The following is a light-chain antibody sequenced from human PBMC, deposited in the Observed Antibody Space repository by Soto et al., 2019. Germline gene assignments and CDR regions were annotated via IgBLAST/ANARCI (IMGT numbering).Light chain of an antibody. V-gene: IGKV3-20*01. Sequence: EIVLTQSPGTLSLSPGERATLPCRASQSVSSTYLAWYQHKSGQAPRLLIYGASSRATGIPDRFSGSGSGTDFTLTISRLESEDFAVYFCQQYGSSPPWAFGQGTKLEIK. CDR1: QSVSSTY. J-gene: IGKJ1*01. CDR3: QQYGSSPPWA. CDR2: GAS.